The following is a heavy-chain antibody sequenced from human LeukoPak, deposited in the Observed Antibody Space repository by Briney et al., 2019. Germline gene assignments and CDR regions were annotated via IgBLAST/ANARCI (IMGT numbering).Heavy chain of an antibody. CDR2: IKYDGSLK. CDR3: ASSHDSSGND. J-gene: IGHJ4*02. D-gene: IGHD3-22*01. Sequence: GGSLRLSCAASGFSFSSYWMAWVRQAPGKGLEWVANIKYDGSLKFYGGSVKGRFTISRDNTKNSLYLEMNSLRVDDTALYFCASSHDSSGNDWGQETMVTVSS. V-gene: IGHV3-7*01. CDR1: GFSFSSYW.